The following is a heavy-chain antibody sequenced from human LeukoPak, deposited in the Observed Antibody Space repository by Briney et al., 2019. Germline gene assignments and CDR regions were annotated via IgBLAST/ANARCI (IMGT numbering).Heavy chain of an antibody. CDR1: GFTFSDYY. D-gene: IGHD1-26*01. V-gene: IGHV3-11*01. J-gene: IGHJ3*02. CDR2: ISSSGSTI. CDR3: AGNSGSYYGRENDAFDI. Sequence: GGSLRLSCAASGFTFSDYYMSWIRQAPGKGLEWVSYISSSGSTIYYADSVKGRFTISRDYAKNSLYLQMNSLRAEDTAVYYCAGNSGSYYGRENDAFDIWGQGTMVTVSS.